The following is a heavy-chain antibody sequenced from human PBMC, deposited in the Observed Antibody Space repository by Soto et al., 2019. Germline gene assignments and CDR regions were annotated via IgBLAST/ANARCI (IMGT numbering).Heavy chain of an antibody. CDR2: INAASGNT. CDR1: GYTFTNYV. CDR3: ARGSGYCHFVY. Sequence: ASVKVSCKASGYTFTNYVMYWVRQAPGQSLEWVGWINAASGNTKYSQKFQDRVTLTRDTSATTVFMEMSSLGLEDTAVYFCARGSGYCHFVYWGQGTLVTVSS. D-gene: IGHD3-22*01. V-gene: IGHV1-3*01. J-gene: IGHJ4*02.